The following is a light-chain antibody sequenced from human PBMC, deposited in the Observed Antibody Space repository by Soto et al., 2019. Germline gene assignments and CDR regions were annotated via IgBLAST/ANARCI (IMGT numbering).Light chain of an antibody. CDR1: QSVSNNY. Sequence: EIVVTQSPATLSVTPGERATLSCRASQSVSNNYLAWYQQKPGQAPRLLIYGASSRATGIPDRFSGSGSGTDFTLTISRLEPEDFAVYYCQQYGSSLITFGQGTRLEIK. J-gene: IGKJ5*01. V-gene: IGKV3-20*01. CDR3: QQYGSSLIT. CDR2: GAS.